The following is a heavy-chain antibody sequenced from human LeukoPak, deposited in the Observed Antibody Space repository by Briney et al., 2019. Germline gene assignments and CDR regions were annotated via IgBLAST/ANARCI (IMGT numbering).Heavy chain of an antibody. CDR3: AKDPILTGYYSTFDY. D-gene: IGHD3-9*01. CDR2: ISGSGGNT. Sequence: GGSLRLSCAASGFTFSSHAMSWVRQAPGKGLEWLSAISGSGGNTYYADSVKGRFTISRDNSKNTLYLQMNSLRAEDTAVYYCAKDPILTGYYSTFDYWGQGTLVTVSS. V-gene: IGHV3-23*01. CDR1: GFTFSSHA. J-gene: IGHJ4*02.